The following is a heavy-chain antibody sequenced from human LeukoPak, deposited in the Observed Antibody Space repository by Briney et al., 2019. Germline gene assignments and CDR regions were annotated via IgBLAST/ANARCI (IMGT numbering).Heavy chain of an antibody. CDR1: GFTFSSYV. CDR3: AKGKTSGALDWFDP. V-gene: IGHV3-23*01. CDR2: ISGGGDHT. D-gene: IGHD1-26*01. Sequence: GGSLRLSCAASGFTFSSYVMTWVRQTPGKGLVWISSISGGGDHTYYADSVKGRFSISRDNPRNTLYLQMNSLRSEDTALYYCAKGKTSGALDWFDPWGQGSLVTVSS. J-gene: IGHJ5*02.